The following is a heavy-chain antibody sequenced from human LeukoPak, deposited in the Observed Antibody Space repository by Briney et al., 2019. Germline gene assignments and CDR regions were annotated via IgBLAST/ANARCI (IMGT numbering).Heavy chain of an antibody. D-gene: IGHD2-15*01. CDR1: GFIFSNYA. CDR2: ISGRGDNT. CDR3: AKSGGSTSVLDIDFQY. J-gene: IGHJ1*01. Sequence: GSLSLSCAASGFIFSNYAMSWVRQAPGKGLEWVSAISGRGDNTYYADSVKGRFTISRDNSKNTLYLQINSLRAEDTAEYYCAKSGGSTSVLDIDFQYWGQGTLVT. V-gene: IGHV3-23*01.